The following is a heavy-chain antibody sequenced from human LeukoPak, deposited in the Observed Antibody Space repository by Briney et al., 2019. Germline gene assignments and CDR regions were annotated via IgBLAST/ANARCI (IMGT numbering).Heavy chain of an antibody. V-gene: IGHV3-7*01. CDR3: ATTLSGWSPPQTSYYSYYMDV. Sequence: GGSLRLSCAASGFTFSNYWMSWVRQAPGKGLEWVANIKQDGSEKYYVDSVKGRFTISRDNARNALYLQMNSLRVEDTAVYYCATTLSGWSPPQTSYYSYYMDVWGKGTTVTISS. D-gene: IGHD6-19*01. CDR2: IKQDGSEK. J-gene: IGHJ6*03. CDR1: GFTFSNYW.